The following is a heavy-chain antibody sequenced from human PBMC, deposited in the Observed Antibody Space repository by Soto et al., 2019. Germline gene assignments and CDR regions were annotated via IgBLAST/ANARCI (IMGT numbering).Heavy chain of an antibody. J-gene: IGHJ5*02. CDR1: GYTFTSYY. V-gene: IGHV1-46*01. CDR2: INPSGGST. Sequence: QVQLVQSGAEVKKPGASVKVSCKASGYTFTSYYMHWVRQAPGQGLEWMGIINPSGGSTSYAQKFQGRVTMTRDTSTSTVYMELSSLRSEDTAVYYCARARIAVAGTGWFDPWGQGTLVTVSS. D-gene: IGHD6-19*01. CDR3: ARARIAVAGTGWFDP.